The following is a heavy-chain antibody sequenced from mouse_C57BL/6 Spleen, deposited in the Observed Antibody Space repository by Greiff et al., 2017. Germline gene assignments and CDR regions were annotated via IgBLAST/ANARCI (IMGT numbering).Heavy chain of an antibody. D-gene: IGHD4-1*01. Sequence: VQLQQSGPELVKPGASVKLSCKASGYTFTSYDINWVKQRPGQGLEWIGWIYPRDGSTKYNEKFKGKATLTVDTSSSTAYMELHSLTSGDSAVYFCAKKGNWAWFAYWGQGTLVTVSA. J-gene: IGHJ3*01. CDR3: AKKGNWAWFAY. CDR2: IYPRDGST. V-gene: IGHV1-85*01. CDR1: GYTFTSYD.